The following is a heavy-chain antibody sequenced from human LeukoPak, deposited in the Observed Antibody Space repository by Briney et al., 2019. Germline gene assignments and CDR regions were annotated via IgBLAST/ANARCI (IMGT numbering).Heavy chain of an antibody. V-gene: IGHV3-48*01. D-gene: IGHD1-26*01. CDR3: ASSGSNRLDY. CDR2: ISGSGSTI. CDR1: GFAFSNFN. J-gene: IGHJ4*02. Sequence: GGSLRLSCAASGFAFSNFNMNWVRQAPGKGLEWISYISGSGSTIYYADSVKGRFTISRDNAKNSLYLQMNSLRAEDTAVYFCASSGSNRLDYWGQGTLVTVSS.